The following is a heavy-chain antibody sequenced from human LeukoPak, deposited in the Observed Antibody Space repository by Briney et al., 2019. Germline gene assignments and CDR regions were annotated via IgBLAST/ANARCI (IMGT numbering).Heavy chain of an antibody. CDR3: AQKPRGAIGRIRGGNEFDY. CDR1: GFSFSTSGVG. Sequence: SGPTLVNPTQTLTLTCTFSGFSFSTSGVGVGWIRQPPGKALEWLALIYWDDDKRYSPSLKSRLTITKDTSKNQVVLTMTNMDPRDTATYYCAQKPRGAIGRIRGGNEFDYWGRGTLVTVSS. CDR2: IYWDDDK. D-gene: IGHD2-2*02. V-gene: IGHV2-5*02. J-gene: IGHJ4*02.